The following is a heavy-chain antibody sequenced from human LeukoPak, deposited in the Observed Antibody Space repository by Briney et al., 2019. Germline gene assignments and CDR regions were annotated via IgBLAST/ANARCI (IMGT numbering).Heavy chain of an antibody. CDR3: ARIEVVGYYYMDV. CDR2: INPSGGST. V-gene: IGHV1-46*01. Sequence: GASVKVSCKASGYTFTSYYMHWVRQAPGQGLEWMGIINPSGGSTSYAQKFQGRVTMTRDTSTSTVYMELSSLRSDDTAVYYCARIEVVGYYYMDVWGKGTTVTVSS. J-gene: IGHJ6*03. D-gene: IGHD2-2*01. CDR1: GYTFTSYY.